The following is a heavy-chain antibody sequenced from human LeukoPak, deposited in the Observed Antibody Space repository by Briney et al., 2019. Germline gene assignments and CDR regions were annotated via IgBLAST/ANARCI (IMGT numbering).Heavy chain of an antibody. CDR2: IYHSGST. V-gene: IGHV4-4*02. CDR1: GGSISSSNW. D-gene: IGHD2-15*01. CDR3: VRDKGHCSGGSCHTTPPYYYYGMDV. J-gene: IGHJ6*04. Sequence: PSETLSLTCAVSGGSISSSNWWSWVRQPPGKGLEWIGEIYHSGSTNYNPSLKSRVTISVDKSKNQFSLKLSSVTAADTAVYYCVRDKGHCSGGSCHTTPPYYYYGMDVWGKGTTVTVSS.